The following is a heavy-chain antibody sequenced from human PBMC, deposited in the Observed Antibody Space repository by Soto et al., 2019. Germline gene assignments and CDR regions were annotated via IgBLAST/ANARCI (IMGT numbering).Heavy chain of an antibody. J-gene: IGHJ4*02. CDR2: ITDDGIRK. CDR3: AKPDNSGSHHLDC. D-gene: IGHD1-26*01. CDR1: GFTFSSYG. Sequence: QVQLVESGGGVVQPGTSLRLSCAASGFTFSSYGMHWVRQAPGKGLEWVAVITDDGIRKHYIDSVKGRFTISRDISRNTLYLQMNSLRDEDTAVYYCAKPDNSGSHHLDCWGQGTLVTVSS. V-gene: IGHV3-30*18.